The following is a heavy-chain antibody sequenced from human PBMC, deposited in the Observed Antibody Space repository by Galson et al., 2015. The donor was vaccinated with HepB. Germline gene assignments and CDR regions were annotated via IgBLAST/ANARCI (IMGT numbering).Heavy chain of an antibody. V-gene: IGHV3-7*03. CDR3: ARDEGYCSSTSCYTLLDY. J-gene: IGHJ4*02. D-gene: IGHD2-2*02. Sequence: LRLSCAASGFTFGSYWMTWVRQAPGKGLEWVANIKQDGSEKYYVDSVKGRFTISRDNAKNSLYLQMNSLRAEDTAVYYCARDEGYCSSTSCYTLLDYWGQGTLVTVSS. CDR1: GFTFGSYW. CDR2: IKQDGSEK.